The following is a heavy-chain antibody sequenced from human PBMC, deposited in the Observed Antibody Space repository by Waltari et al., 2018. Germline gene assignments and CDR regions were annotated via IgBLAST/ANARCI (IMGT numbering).Heavy chain of an antibody. D-gene: IGHD1-1*01. Sequence: QVQLVQSGAEVKKPGSSVKVSCKASGGTFSSYDISWVRQAPGQGLEWMGRIIPIFGTANDAQKFQGRVTITADKSTSTAYMELSSLRSEDTAVYYCASRAKAARKGNDRWFDPWGQGTLVTVSS. CDR1: GGTFSSYD. J-gene: IGHJ5*02. V-gene: IGHV1-69*08. CDR3: ASRAKAARKGNDRWFDP. CDR2: IIPIFGTA.